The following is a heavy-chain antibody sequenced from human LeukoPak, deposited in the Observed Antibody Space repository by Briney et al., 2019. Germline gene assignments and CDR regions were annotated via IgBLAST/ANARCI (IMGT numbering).Heavy chain of an antibody. CDR1: GYTFTSYD. V-gene: IGHV1-8*03. D-gene: IGHD1-26*01. J-gene: IGHJ5*02. CDR2: MNPNSGNT. CDR3: ARRSGSYYFDWFDP. Sequence: GASAKVSCKASGYTFTSYDINWVRQATGQGLEWMGWMNPNSGNTGYAQKFQGRVTITRNTSISTAYMELSSLRSEDTAVYYCARRSGSYYFDWFDPWGQGTLVTVSS.